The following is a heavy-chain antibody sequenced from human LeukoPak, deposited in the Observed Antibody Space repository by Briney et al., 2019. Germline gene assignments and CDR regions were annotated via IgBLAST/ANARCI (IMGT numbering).Heavy chain of an antibody. D-gene: IGHD2-15*01. V-gene: IGHV3-48*01. Sequence: PGGTLRLSCAASGFTFSSYSMNWVRQAPGKGLEWVSYISSSSSTIYYADSVKGRFTISRDNAKNSLYLQMNSLRAEDTAVYYCAFPYFFVDAFDIWGQGTMVTVSS. CDR1: GFTFSSYS. CDR2: ISSSSSTI. J-gene: IGHJ3*02. CDR3: AFPYFFVDAFDI.